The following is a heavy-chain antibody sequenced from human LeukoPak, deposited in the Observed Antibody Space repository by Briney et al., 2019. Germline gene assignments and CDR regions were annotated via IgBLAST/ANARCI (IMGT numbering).Heavy chain of an antibody. CDR1: GGSISSYY. V-gene: IGHV4-59*08. Sequence: PSETLSLTCTVSGGSISSYYWSWIRQPPGKGLEWIGYIYYSGSTNYNPSLKSRVTISVDTSKNQFSLKLSSVTAADTAVYYCARHTGSGCSFDYWGQGTLVTVSS. D-gene: IGHD3-10*01. J-gene: IGHJ4*02. CDR3: ARHTGSGCSFDY. CDR2: IYYSGST.